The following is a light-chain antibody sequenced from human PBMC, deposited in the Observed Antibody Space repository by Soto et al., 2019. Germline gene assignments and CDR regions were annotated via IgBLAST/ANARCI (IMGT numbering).Light chain of an antibody. CDR3: QQYNNWPPLT. CDR2: GAY. Sequence: EIVMTQSPATLSVSPGERATVSCRASQSVNSNLAWYQHKPGQAPRLLIYGAYIRATGIPARFSGSGSGTEFTLTISSLQSEDFAVYFCQQYNNWPPLTFGGGTKVDIK. V-gene: IGKV3-15*01. J-gene: IGKJ4*01. CDR1: QSVNSN.